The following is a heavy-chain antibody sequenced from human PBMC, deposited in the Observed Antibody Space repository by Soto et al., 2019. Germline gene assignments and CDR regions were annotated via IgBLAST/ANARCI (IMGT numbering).Heavy chain of an antibody. Sequence: SVKISCTAPGYPFKKYAITLVRQAPGQGLEWMGWISGYNGNTNYAQTLQGRGTMTTDTSTSTAYLELRSLRSDDTAVYYCARTVEYDSIPYYYAEFWGQGTLVTVSS. D-gene: IGHD2-21*01. J-gene: IGHJ4*01. CDR2: ISGYNGNT. V-gene: IGHV1-18*01. CDR1: GYPFKKYA. CDR3: ARTVEYDSIPYYYAEF.